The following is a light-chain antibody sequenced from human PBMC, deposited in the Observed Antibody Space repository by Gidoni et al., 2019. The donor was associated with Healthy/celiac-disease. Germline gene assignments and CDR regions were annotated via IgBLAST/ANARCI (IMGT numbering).Light chain of an antibody. CDR1: QSISSS. J-gene: IGKJ2*01. CDR3: QQSYSTPVT. Sequence: DIQMTQSPSSLSASVGDRVTITCRASQSISSSLNWYQQKPGKAPKLLIYAASSLQSGVPSRFSGSGSGTDFTLTISSLQPEDFATYYCQQSYSTPVTFGQXTKLEIK. V-gene: IGKV1-39*01. CDR2: AAS.